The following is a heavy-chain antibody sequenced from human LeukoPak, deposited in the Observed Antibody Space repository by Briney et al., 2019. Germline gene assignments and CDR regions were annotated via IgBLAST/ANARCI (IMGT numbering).Heavy chain of an antibody. CDR1: GYTFTSYG. D-gene: IGHD3-9*01. J-gene: IGHJ5*02. V-gene: IGHV1-18*04. CDR2: ISAYNGNT. Sequence: ASVKVSCKASGYTFTSYGISWVRQGPGQGLELMGWISAYNGNTNYAQKLQGRVTMTTDTSTSTAYMELRGLRSDDTAVYYCARGGNDILEYWFDPWGQGTLVTVSS. CDR3: ARGGNDILEYWFDP.